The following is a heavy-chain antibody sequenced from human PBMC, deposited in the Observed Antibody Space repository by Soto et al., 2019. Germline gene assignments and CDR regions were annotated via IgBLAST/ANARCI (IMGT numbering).Heavy chain of an antibody. J-gene: IGHJ5*02. V-gene: IGHV1-2*02. CDR3: ARSPPTGCSSTSCYGEYWFDP. D-gene: IGHD2-2*01. CDR2: INPNSGGT. Sequence: ASVKVSCKASGYTFTGYYMHWVRQAPGQGLEWMGWINPNSGGTNYAQKFQGRVTMTRDTSISTAYMELSRLRSDDTAVYYCARSPPTGCSSTSCYGEYWFDPWGQGTLVTVSS. CDR1: GYTFTGYY.